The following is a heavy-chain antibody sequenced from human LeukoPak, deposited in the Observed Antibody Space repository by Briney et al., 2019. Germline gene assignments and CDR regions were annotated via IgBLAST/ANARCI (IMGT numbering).Heavy chain of an antibody. CDR2: IRSKANSYAT. D-gene: IGHD3-3*01. CDR1: GFTFSNYA. J-gene: IGHJ4*02. Sequence: SGGSLRLSCAASGFTFSNYAMNWVRQASGKGLEWVGRIRSKANSYATAYAASVKGRFTISRDDSKNTAYLQMNSLKTEDTAVYYCTRPTITIFEDENPFDYWGQGTLVTVSS. CDR3: TRPTITIFEDENPFDY. V-gene: IGHV3-73*01.